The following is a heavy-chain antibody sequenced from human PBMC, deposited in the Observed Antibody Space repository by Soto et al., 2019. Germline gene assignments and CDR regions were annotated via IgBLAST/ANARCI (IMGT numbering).Heavy chain of an antibody. CDR3: AREVVEVVETTSLWFDP. CDR2: MNTNTNST. D-gene: IGHD2-15*01. Sequence: QVQLVQSGAEAKRPGASVKVSCKASGYTFTTHDIHWVRQAPGQGLEWMGWMNTNTNSTDCAQKFQGSVTLTWNTSISTAYLELRRLKFDDTAVYYCAREVVEVVETTSLWFDPWGQGTLVTVSS. J-gene: IGHJ5*02. V-gene: IGHV1-8*01. CDR1: GYTFTTHD.